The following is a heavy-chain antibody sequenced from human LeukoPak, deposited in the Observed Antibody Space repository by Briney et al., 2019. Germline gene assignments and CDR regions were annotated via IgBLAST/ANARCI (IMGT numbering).Heavy chain of an antibody. CDR3: ARDVPPKDYDFWSGYVETKYDY. J-gene: IGHJ4*02. D-gene: IGHD3-3*01. V-gene: IGHV3-48*01. Sequence: GGSLRLSCAASGFTFSSYSMNWVRQAPGKGLEWVSYISSSNSTIYYADSVKGRFTISRDNAKNSLYLQMNSLRAEDTVVYYCARDVPPKDYDFWSGYVETKYDYWGQGTLVTVSS. CDR2: ISSSNSTI. CDR1: GFTFSSYS.